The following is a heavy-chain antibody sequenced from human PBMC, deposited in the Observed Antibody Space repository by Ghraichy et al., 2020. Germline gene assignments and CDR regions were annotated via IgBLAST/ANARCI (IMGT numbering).Heavy chain of an antibody. CDR2: MNPNNGDT. V-gene: IGHV1-8*01. J-gene: IGHJ6*03. CDR3: ARGRTVTHMVLSRSYYMDV. D-gene: IGHD4-11*01. Sequence: GRQATGRGRGWMGWMNPNNGDTGYAQKFQGRVTMTRNTSISTAYLELSSLRSEDTAVYYCARGRTVTHMVLSRSYYMDVWGKGTTVTVSS.